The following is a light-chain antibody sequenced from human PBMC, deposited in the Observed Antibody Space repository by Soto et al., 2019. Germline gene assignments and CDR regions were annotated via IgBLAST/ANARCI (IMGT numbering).Light chain of an antibody. CDR3: CSYAGSDV. V-gene: IGLV2-11*01. CDR1: SSDVGANNY. Sequence: QSALTQPRSVSGSPGHSVTISCTGTSSDVGANNYVSWYQQHPGKAPKLMIHDVSERPSGVHDRFSGSKSGNTASLTISGLQAEDEADYYCCSYAGSDVFGDGTKRTVL. CDR2: DVS. J-gene: IGLJ1*01.